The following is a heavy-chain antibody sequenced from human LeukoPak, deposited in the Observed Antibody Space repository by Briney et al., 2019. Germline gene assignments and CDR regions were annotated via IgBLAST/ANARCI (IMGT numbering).Heavy chain of an antibody. D-gene: IGHD1-1*01. CDR1: GFTVSSNT. CDR2: IFTADIT. Sequence: GGSLRLSCAASGFTVSSNTVIWVRQAPGKGLEWVSVIFTADITYYADSVKGRFAISRDNSKNTMYLQMNSLRAEDTALYFCAMGTDWNSFHYWGQGTLVTVSS. J-gene: IGHJ4*02. V-gene: IGHV3-53*01. CDR3: AMGTDWNSFHY.